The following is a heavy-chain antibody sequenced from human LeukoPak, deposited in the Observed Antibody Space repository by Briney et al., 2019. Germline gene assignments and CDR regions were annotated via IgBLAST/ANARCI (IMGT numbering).Heavy chain of an antibody. CDR3: AMSPGIAVAGRVY. CDR1: GFTFSSYG. Sequence: QTGGSLRLSCAASGFTFSSYGMHWVRQAPGKGLEWVAFIRYDGSNKYYADSVKGRFTISRDNSKNTLYLQMNSLRAEDTAVYYCAMSPGIAVAGRVYWGQGTLVTVSS. V-gene: IGHV3-30*02. J-gene: IGHJ4*02. CDR2: IRYDGSNK. D-gene: IGHD6-19*01.